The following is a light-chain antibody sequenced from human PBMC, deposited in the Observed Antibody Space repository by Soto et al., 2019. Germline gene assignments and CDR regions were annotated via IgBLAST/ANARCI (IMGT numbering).Light chain of an antibody. CDR2: GAS. V-gene: IGKV1-9*01. CDR3: QQINAYPLT. J-gene: IGKJ5*01. Sequence: DIQLTQSPSFLSASVGDRVTITCRASQGISSYLAWFQQKPGRAPNLLIYGASTLQSGVPSRFSGSGSGTDFTLTISNLQPGDFATYYCQQINAYPLTFGQGTRLEIK. CDR1: QGISSY.